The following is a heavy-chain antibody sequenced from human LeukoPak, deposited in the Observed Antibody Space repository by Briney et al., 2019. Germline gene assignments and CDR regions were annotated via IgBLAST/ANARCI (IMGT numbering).Heavy chain of an antibody. J-gene: IGHJ3*02. V-gene: IGHV3-21*01. CDR3: ARDRARRAFDI. CDR2: ISSSSSYI. D-gene: IGHD3-10*01. CDR1: GFTFSSYS. Sequence: GGFLRLSCAASGFTFSSYSMNWVRQAPGKGLEWVSSISSSSSYIYYADSVKGRFTISRDNAKNSLYLQMNSLRAEDTAVYYCARDRARRAFDIWGQGTMVTVSS.